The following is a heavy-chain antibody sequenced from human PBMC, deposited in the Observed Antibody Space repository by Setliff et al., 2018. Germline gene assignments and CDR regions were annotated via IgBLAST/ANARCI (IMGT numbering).Heavy chain of an antibody. CDR3: ARDTHQWDPLYFDS. V-gene: IGHV4-39*07. Sequence: SETLSLTCTVSGGSISSSSYYWGWIRQPPGKGLEYIGSIYYSGSTYYNASLKSRFTVSRDNSRNTLFLQMNSLTADDTAMYYCARDTHQWDPLYFDSWGQGTLVTVSS. J-gene: IGHJ4*02. CDR1: GGSISSSSYY. CDR2: IYYSGST. D-gene: IGHD1-26*01.